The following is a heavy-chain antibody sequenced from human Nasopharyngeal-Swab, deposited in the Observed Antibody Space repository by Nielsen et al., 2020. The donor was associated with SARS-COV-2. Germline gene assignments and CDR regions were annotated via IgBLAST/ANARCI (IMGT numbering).Heavy chain of an antibody. CDR2: IRSKANSYAT. J-gene: IGHJ4*02. Sequence: GRSLRLSCAASGFTFSGSAMHWVRQASGKGLEWVGRIRSKANSYATAYAASVKGRFTISRDDSKNTAYLQMNSLKTEDTAVYYCTRLGGYDSSGYYPIDYWGQGTLVTVSS. CDR3: TRLGGYDSSGYYPIDY. CDR1: GFTFSGSA. D-gene: IGHD3-22*01. V-gene: IGHV3-73*01.